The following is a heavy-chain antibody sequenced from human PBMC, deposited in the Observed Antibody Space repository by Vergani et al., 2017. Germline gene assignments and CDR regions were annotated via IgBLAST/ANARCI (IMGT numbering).Heavy chain of an antibody. Sequence: EVQLLESGGNLVQPGGSLRLSCAASGFTFSSYWMSWVRQAPGKGLEWVANIKQDGSEKYYVDSVKGRFTISRDNAKNSLYLQMNSLRAEDTAVYYCARRRVPAAIFAGRFDPWGQGTLVTVSS. J-gene: IGHJ5*02. CDR1: GFTFSSYW. V-gene: IGHV3-7*01. CDR2: IKQDGSEK. D-gene: IGHD2-2*01. CDR3: ARRRVPAAIFAGRFDP.